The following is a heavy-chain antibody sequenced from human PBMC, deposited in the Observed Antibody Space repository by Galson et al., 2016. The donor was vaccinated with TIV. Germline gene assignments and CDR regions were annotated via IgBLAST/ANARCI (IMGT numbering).Heavy chain of an antibody. CDR1: SGSINPYY. CDR2: MYYSGST. V-gene: IGHV4-59*01. J-gene: IGHJ5*02. D-gene: IGHD5/OR15-5a*01. CDR3: ARAVGFYDDNWFDP. Sequence: ETLSLTCSVSSGSINPYYWGWIRQPPGKGLEWIANMYYSGSTNYNPSLKSRVTISVDTSKNQFSLRLKSVTPADTAVYYCARAVGFYDDNWFDPWGQGTLVTVSS.